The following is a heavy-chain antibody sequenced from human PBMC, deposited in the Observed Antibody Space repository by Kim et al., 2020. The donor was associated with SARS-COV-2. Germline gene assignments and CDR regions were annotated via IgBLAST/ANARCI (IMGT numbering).Heavy chain of an antibody. CDR3: AKVAEELATVSYLDY. CDR1: GFIFIKYA. V-gene: IGHV3-23*01. CDR2: ISSSGRST. J-gene: IGHJ4*02. Sequence: GGSLRLSCAASGFIFIKYAMTWVRQAPGKGLEWVSAISSSGRSTYYADSVRGRFTISRDDSKNTMFLQMNTLRAEDTAVYYCAKVAEELATVSYLDYWGQGALVTVSS. D-gene: IGHD4-4*01.